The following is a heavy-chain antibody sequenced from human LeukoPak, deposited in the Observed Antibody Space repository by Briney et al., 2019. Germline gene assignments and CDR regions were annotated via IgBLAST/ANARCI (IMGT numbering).Heavy chain of an antibody. CDR2: IYHSGRT. CDR1: GYSISSGYY. CDR3: ARAYSSSWYYNWFDP. Sequence: SETLSLTCTVSGYSISSGYYWGWIRQPPGKGLEWIGSIYHSGRTYYNPSLKSRVTISVDTSKNQFSLKLRSVTAADTAMYYCARAYSSSWYYNWFDPWGQGTMVTVSS. J-gene: IGHJ5*02. V-gene: IGHV4-38-2*02. D-gene: IGHD6-13*01.